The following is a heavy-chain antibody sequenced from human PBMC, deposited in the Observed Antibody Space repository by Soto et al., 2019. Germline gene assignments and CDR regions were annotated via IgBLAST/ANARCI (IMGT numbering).Heavy chain of an antibody. CDR3: ARDRDYSHTDADIDY. Sequence: QVQLMQSGAEVRRPRTSMRISCTTSGYNFNTYGIIWVRQAPGQGLEWMGWISGYNGYTKYAQNFEDRVTLSTDPSTSTAFLELRNLRSGDTALYFCARDRDYSHTDADIDYWGQGTLVTVSS. CDR1: GYNFNTYG. V-gene: IGHV1-18*01. J-gene: IGHJ4*02. CDR2: ISGYNGYT. D-gene: IGHD3-16*01.